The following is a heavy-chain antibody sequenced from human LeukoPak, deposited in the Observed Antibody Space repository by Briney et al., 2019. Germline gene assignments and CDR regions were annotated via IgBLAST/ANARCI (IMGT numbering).Heavy chain of an antibody. D-gene: IGHD6-19*01. Sequence: GGSLRLSCAASGFTFSSYEMNWVRQAPGKGLEWVSYISSGSTIYDADSVKGRFTISRDNAKNSLYLKMNSLRAEDTAVYYCARESIGVAGAPFDYWGQGTLVTVSS. CDR3: ARESIGVAGAPFDY. J-gene: IGHJ4*02. CDR1: GFTFSSYE. V-gene: IGHV3-48*03. CDR2: ISSGSTI.